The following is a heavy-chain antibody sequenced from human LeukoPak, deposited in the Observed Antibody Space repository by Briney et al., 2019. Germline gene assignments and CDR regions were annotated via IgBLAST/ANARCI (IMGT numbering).Heavy chain of an antibody. D-gene: IGHD5-18*01. CDR1: GGSISSGGYS. J-gene: IGHJ4*02. V-gene: IGHV4-61*08. CDR2: IYYSGST. Sequence: PSETLSLTCAVSGGSISSGGYSWSWIRQPPGTGLEWIGYIYYSGSTNYNPSLKSRVTISVDTSKNQFSLKLSSVTAADTAVYYCARTIQLWLRGGFGYWGQGTLVTVSS. CDR3: ARTIQLWLRGGFGY.